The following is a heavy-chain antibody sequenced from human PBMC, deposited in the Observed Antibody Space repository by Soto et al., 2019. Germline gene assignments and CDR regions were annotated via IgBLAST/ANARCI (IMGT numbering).Heavy chain of an antibody. D-gene: IGHD3-10*01. CDR1: GGSFSVYY. CDR2: INHSGDT. V-gene: IGHV4-34*01. CDR3: ARGRGVRGSIITTYYSHALDV. J-gene: IGHJ6*02. Sequence: PSETLSLTCAVYGGSFSVYYRSWIRQPPGKGLEWIGEINHSGDTNYNPSLKSRVTISVDTSKSQFSLKLTSVTAADTAVYYCARGRGVRGSIITTYYSHALDVWGQGTTVTVS.